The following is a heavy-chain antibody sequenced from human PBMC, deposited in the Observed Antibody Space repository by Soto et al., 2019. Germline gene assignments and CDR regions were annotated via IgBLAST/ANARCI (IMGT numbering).Heavy chain of an antibody. CDR2: IYHSGST. CDR1: GGSISSGGYS. J-gene: IGHJ4*02. Sequence: QLQLQESGSGLVKPSQTLSLTCAVSGGSISSGGYSWSWIRQPPGKGLEWIGYIYHSGSTYYNPSLKSRVTISVDRSKNQFSLKLSSVTAADTAVYYCARGQTYYYDSSGYYSFDYWGQGTLVTVSS. CDR3: ARGQTYYYDSSGYYSFDY. D-gene: IGHD3-22*01. V-gene: IGHV4-30-2*01.